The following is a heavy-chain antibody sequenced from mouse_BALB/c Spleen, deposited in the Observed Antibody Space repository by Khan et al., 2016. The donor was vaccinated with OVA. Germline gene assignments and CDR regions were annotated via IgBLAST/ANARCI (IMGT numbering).Heavy chain of an antibody. J-gene: IGHJ2*01. D-gene: IGHD1-1*02. V-gene: IGHV3-2*02. CDR2: ISYSGNT. Sequence: EVELVESGPGLVKPSQSLSLTCTVTGYSITSDYAWNWIRQFPGNKLEWMGFISYSGNTNYNPSLKSRISITRETSKNQFFLQLNSVTTEDTANYYWARGYGGDFYYWGQGTTLTVSS. CDR1: GYSITSDYA. CDR3: ARGYGGDFYY.